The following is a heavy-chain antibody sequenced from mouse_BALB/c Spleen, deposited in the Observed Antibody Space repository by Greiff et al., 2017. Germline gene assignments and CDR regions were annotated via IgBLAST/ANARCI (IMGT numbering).Heavy chain of an antibody. CDR2: IYPGDGDT. V-gene: IGHV1-87*01. CDR3: ARPGGMDY. Sequence: QVQLQQSGAELARPGASVKLSCKASGYTFTSYWMQWVKQRPGQGLEWIGAIYPGDGDTRYTQKFKGKATLTADKSSSTAYMQLSSLASEDSAVYYCARPGGMDYWGQGTSVTVSS. CDR1: GYTFTSYW. J-gene: IGHJ4*01.